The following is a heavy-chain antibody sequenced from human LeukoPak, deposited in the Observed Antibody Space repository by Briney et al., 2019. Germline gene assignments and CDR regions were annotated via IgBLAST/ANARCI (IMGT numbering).Heavy chain of an antibody. CDR1: GGSCSDYY. CDR3: ARGLTSMPPGGY. CDR2: INHSGST. J-gene: IGHJ4*02. Sequence: SETLSLTCAVYGGSCSDYYWSWIRQPPGKGLEWIGEINHSGSTNYNPSLKSRVTILVDTSKNQFSLKLSSVTAADTAVYYCARGLTSMPPGGYWGQGTLVTVSS. V-gene: IGHV4-34*01. D-gene: IGHD2/OR15-2a*01.